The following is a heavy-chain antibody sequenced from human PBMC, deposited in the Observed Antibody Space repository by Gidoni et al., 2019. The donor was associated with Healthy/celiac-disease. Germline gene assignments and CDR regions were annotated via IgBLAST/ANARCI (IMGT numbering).Heavy chain of an antibody. CDR1: GFTFDDYT. D-gene: IGHD1-26*01. V-gene: IGHV3-43*01. Sequence: EVQLVASGGVVVQPGGSLRLSCAASGFTFDDYTMHWVRQAPGKGLEWVSLISWDGGSTYYADSVKGRFTISRDNSKNSLYLQMNSLRTEDTALYYCAKGNSGSYSYYYYYGMDVWGQGTTVTVSS. CDR3: AKGNSGSYSYYYYYGMDV. J-gene: IGHJ6*02. CDR2: ISWDGGST.